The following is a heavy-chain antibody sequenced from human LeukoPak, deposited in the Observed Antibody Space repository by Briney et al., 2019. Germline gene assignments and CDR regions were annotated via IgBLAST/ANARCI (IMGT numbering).Heavy chain of an antibody. CDR3: ANAPYYYMDV. CDR1: GFTFSGYG. Sequence: GGSLRLSCAASGFTFSGYGMHWVRQAPGKGLEWVAFIRYDGSNKYYADSVKGRFTISRDNSKNTPYLQMNSLRAEDTAVYYCANAPYYYMDVWGKGTTVTVSS. J-gene: IGHJ6*03. V-gene: IGHV3-30*02. CDR2: IRYDGSNK.